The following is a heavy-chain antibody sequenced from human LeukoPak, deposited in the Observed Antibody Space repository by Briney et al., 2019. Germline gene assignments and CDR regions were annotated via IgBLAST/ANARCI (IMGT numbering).Heavy chain of an antibody. CDR3: ARHRTAAAGTKDAFDI. D-gene: IGHD6-13*01. CDR2: IYPGDSDT. V-gene: IGHV5-51*01. CDR1: GYSFTSYW. Sequence: GESLKISCKDSGYSFTSYWIGWVRQMPGKGLEWMGIIYPGDSDTRYSPSFQGQVTISADKSVSTAYPQWSSLKASDTAMYYCARHRTAAAGTKDAFDIWGQGTMVTVSS. J-gene: IGHJ3*02.